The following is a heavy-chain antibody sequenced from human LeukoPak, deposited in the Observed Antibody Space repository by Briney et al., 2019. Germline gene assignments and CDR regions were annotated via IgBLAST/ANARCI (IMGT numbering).Heavy chain of an antibody. CDR1: GGSFSGYY. CDR3: ARGGRSSYHRGSNNWFDP. Sequence: SETLSLTCAVYGGSFSGYYWSWIRQPPGKGLEWIGEINHSGSTNYNPSLKSRVTISVDTSKNKFSLKLSSVTAADTAVYYCARGGRSSYHRGSNNWFDPWGQGTLVTVSS. CDR2: INHSGST. V-gene: IGHV4-34*01. J-gene: IGHJ5*02. D-gene: IGHD6-19*01.